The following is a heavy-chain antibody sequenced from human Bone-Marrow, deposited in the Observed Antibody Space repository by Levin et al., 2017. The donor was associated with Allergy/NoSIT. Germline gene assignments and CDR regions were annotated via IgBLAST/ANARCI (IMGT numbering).Heavy chain of an antibody. CDR3: ARDPRSGSYYYYGMDV. CDR1: GYTFTSYY. D-gene: IGHD1-26*01. CDR2: INPSGGST. J-gene: IGHJ6*02. V-gene: IGHV1-46*01. Sequence: GASVKVSCKASGYTFTSYYMHWVRQAPGQGLEWMGIINPSGGSTSYAQKFQGRVTMTRDTSTSTVYMELSSLRSEDTAVYYCARDPRSGSYYYYGMDVWGQGTTVTVSS.